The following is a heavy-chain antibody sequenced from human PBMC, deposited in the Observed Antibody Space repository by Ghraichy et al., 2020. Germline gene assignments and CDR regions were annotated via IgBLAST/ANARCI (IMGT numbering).Heavy chain of an antibody. J-gene: IGHJ6*03. CDR1: GGSFSGYY. Sequence: SETLSLTCAVYGGSFSGYYWSWIRQPPGKGLEWIGEINHSGSTNYNPSLKSRVTISVDTSKNQFSLKLSSVTAADTAVYYCAREVGPVTIFGVVIPTYYYYYMDVWGKGTTVTVSS. CDR2: INHSGST. V-gene: IGHV4-34*01. CDR3: AREVGPVTIFGVVIPTYYYYYMDV. D-gene: IGHD3-3*01.